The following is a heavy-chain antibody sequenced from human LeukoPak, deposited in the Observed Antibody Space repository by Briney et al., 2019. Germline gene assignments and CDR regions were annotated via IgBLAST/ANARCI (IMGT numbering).Heavy chain of an antibody. Sequence: PSETLSLTCAVYGGSFSGYYWSWIRQPPGKELEWIGEINHSGSTNYNPSLKSRVTISVDTSKNQFSLKLGSVTAADTAVYYCARLSLYGMDVWGQGTTVTVSS. J-gene: IGHJ6*02. CDR2: INHSGST. CDR3: ARLSLYGMDV. V-gene: IGHV4-34*01. D-gene: IGHD3-16*02. CDR1: GGSFSGYY.